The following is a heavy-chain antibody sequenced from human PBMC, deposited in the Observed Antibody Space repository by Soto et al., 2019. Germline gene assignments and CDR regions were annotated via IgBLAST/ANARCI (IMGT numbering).Heavy chain of an antibody. Sequence: QLQLQESGPGLVKPSETLSLTCTVSGGSISSSSYYWGWIRQPPGKGLEWIGSIYYSGSTYYNPSLKSRVTXXVXSSXTLFSLMLSSVTAADTAVYYCAPSYSGSVARYFQHWGQGTLVTVSS. V-gene: IGHV4-39*01. D-gene: IGHD5-12*01. CDR3: APSYSGSVARYFQH. CDR1: GGSISSSSYY. J-gene: IGHJ1*01. CDR2: IYYSGST.